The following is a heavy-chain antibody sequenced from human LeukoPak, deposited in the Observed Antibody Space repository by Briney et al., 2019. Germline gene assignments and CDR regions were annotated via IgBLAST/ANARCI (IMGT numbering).Heavy chain of an antibody. D-gene: IGHD2-8*01. CDR2: VSDSGDDT. J-gene: IGHJ4*02. Sequence: GGSLTLYCAASAFTFSSYAMYWLGPAPGNGLEGVLGVSDSGDDTQYADYEKGRFTIYRDNSKNSLYLQMNSLRAEDTAVYYCARGLIGYYFDYWGQGTLVTVSS. CDR1: AFTFSSYA. CDR3: ARGLIGYYFDY. V-gene: IGHV3-23*01.